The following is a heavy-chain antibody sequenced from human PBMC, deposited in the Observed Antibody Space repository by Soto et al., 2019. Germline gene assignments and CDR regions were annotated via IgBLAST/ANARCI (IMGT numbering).Heavy chain of an antibody. D-gene: IGHD2-15*01. J-gene: IGHJ6*02. V-gene: IGHV1-3*01. Sequence: QVQLVQSGAEVKKPGASVKVSCKASGYTFTTYTMHWVRQAPGQRLEWMGWINVGNGNTKYSQKFQGRVTITRDTSASTAYMELSSLRSEDTAVYYCARFIGGAYGMDVWGQGTTVTVSS. CDR3: ARFIGGAYGMDV. CDR1: GYTFTTYT. CDR2: INVGNGNT.